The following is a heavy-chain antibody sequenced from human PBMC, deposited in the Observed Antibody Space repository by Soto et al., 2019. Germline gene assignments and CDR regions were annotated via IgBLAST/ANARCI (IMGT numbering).Heavy chain of an antibody. CDR2: INHSGST. CDR3: ARASSSGYYDFWSGYLYYFDY. V-gene: IGHV4-34*01. Sequence: SETLSLTCAVYGGSFSGYYWSWIRQPPGKGLEWIGEINHSGSTNYNPSLKSRATISVDTSKNQFSLKLSSVTAADTAVYYCARASSSGYYDFWSGYLYYFDYWGQGTLVTVSS. CDR1: GGSFSGYY. J-gene: IGHJ4*02. D-gene: IGHD3-3*01.